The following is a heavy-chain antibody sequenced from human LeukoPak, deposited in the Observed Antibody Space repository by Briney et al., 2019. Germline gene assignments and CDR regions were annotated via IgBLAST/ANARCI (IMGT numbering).Heavy chain of an antibody. J-gene: IGHJ3*02. Sequence: GWSLRLSCAASGFTFSSSAMHWLRQPPGTGLEWVAVISYDGKHKYFADSVKGRFTISRDNSRNTLYLQLNSLKADDTAVYYCAKDRDWGTAFDIWGQGTMVTVSS. CDR1: GFTFSSSA. CDR3: AKDRDWGTAFDI. D-gene: IGHD7-27*01. CDR2: ISYDGKHK. V-gene: IGHV3-30*18.